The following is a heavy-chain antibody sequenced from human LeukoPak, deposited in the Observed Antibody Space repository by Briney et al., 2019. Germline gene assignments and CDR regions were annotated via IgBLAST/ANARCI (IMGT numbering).Heavy chain of an antibody. CDR2: ISGSGDST. D-gene: IGHD1-26*01. V-gene: IGHV3-23*01. Sequence: GGSLRLSCAASGFTFSSYGMNWVRQAPGKGLEWVSGISGSGDSTKYADSVKGRFTISRDNSKNTLYLQMNSLRAEDMAVYYCAKGRWELLTDAFDIWGQGTMVTVSS. CDR3: AKGRWELLTDAFDI. CDR1: GFTFSSYG. J-gene: IGHJ3*02.